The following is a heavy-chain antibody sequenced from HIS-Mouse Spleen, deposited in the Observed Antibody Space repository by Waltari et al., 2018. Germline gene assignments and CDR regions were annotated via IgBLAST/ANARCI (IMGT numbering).Heavy chain of an antibody. V-gene: IGHV3-48*01. Sequence: EVQLVESGGGLVQPGGSLRLPCAASRFPFSSYSMNWVRQAPGKGLEWVSYISSSSSTIYYADSVKGRFTISRDNAKNSLYLQMNSLRAEDTAVYYCARGPYIVGATTGIDYWGQGTLVTVSS. CDR3: ARGPYIVGATTGIDY. J-gene: IGHJ4*02. D-gene: IGHD1-26*01. CDR1: RFPFSSYS. CDR2: ISSSSSTI.